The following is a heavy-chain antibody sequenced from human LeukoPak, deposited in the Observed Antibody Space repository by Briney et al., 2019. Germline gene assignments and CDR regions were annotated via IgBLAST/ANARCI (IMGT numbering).Heavy chain of an antibody. CDR2: ISAYNGNT. CDR3: AREEVVPAAMKYYYGMDV. J-gene: IGHJ6*02. D-gene: IGHD2-2*01. V-gene: IGHV1-18*01. CDR1: GYTFTSYG. Sequence: ASVKVSCKASGYTFTSYGISWVRQAPGQGLEWMGWISAYNGNTNYAQKLQGRVTMTTDTSTSTAYMELRSQRSDDTAVYYCAREEVVPAAMKYYYGMDVWGQGTTVTVSS.